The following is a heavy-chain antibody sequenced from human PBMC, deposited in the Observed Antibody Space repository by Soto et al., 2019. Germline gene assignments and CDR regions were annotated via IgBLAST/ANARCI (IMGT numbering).Heavy chain of an antibody. CDR3: ARARGEYGMDV. V-gene: IGHV1-18*01. D-gene: IGHD3-10*01. Sequence: QVQLVQSGAEVKKPGSSVKVSCKAPGYTFSSYAISWVRQAPGQGLEWMGWISAYHGNTNYAQRLQGRVTITTDKSTSTAYMELRSLRSDDTAVYYCARARGEYGMDVWGQETTFPDAS. CDR1: GYTFSSYA. CDR2: ISAYHGNT. J-gene: IGHJ6*02.